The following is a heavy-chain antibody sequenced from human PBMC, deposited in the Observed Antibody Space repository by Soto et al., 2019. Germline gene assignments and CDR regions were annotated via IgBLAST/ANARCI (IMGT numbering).Heavy chain of an antibody. V-gene: IGHV1-8*01. CDR1: GYTFTTND. D-gene: IGHD2-2*01. Sequence: QVQLVQSGAEVKKPGASVKVSCEASGYTFTTNDIDWVRQASGQGLEWMGWMKPSTGDSGYAQDFQGRITMTRDTATSTAYIELSSLRSEDTVVYYCARGGPAAGFDLWGQGTLVTVSS. J-gene: IGHJ4*02. CDR2: MKPSTGDS. CDR3: ARGGPAAGFDL.